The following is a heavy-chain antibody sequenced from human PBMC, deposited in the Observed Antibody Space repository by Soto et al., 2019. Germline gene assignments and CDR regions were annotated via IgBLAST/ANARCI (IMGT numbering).Heavy chain of an antibody. V-gene: IGHV3-33*01. CDR2: IWYDGSNK. CDR3: ARDFGLRREYCYDSSGYPYYYYGMDV. D-gene: IGHD3-22*01. Sequence: QVQLVESGGGVVQPGRSLRLSCAASGFTFSSYGMHWVRQAPGKGLEWVAVIWYDGSNKYYADSVKGRFTISRDNSKNTLYLQMNSLRAEDTAVYHCARDFGLRREYCYDSSGYPYYYYGMDVWGQGTTVTVSS. CDR1: GFTFSSYG. J-gene: IGHJ6*02.